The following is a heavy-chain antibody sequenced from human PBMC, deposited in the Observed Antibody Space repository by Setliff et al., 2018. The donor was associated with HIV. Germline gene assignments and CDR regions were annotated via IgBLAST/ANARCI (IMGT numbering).Heavy chain of an antibody. CDR2: IKADGSVT. D-gene: IGHD1-26*01. Sequence: GGSLRLSCAASGFALSNYWMHWVSQSPGKGLEWVSRIKADGSVTDYADWARGRFTVSRDNAKNTLYLDMTSLTVEDTAVYFCARWNNRGTMSTTGDYYFYYYMDVWATGMTVTVSS. V-gene: IGHV3-74*01. CDR1: GFALSNYW. J-gene: IGHJ6*03. CDR3: ARWNNRGTMSTTGDYYFYYYMDV.